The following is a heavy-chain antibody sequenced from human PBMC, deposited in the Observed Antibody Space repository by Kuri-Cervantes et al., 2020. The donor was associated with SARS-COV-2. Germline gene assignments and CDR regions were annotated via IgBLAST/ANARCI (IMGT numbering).Heavy chain of an antibody. CDR2: IYYDGRT. V-gene: IGHV4-39*01. CDR1: GGSISSGGYY. Sequence: GSLRLSCTVSGGSISSGGYYWGWIRQPPGKGLEFIGTIYYDGRTYYNTSLKSRVTISVDTSKNQFSLKLSSVTAADTAVYYCARHDYWGQGTQVTVSS. CDR3: ARHDY. J-gene: IGHJ4*02.